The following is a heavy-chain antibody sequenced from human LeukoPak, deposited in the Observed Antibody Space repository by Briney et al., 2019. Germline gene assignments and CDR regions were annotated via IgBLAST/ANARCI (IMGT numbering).Heavy chain of an antibody. Sequence: SQTLSLTCAVYGGSFSGYYWSWIRQPPGKGLEWIGEINHSGSTNYNPSLKSRVTISVDTSKNQFSLKLSSVTAAHTAVYYCASRWGYYFDYWGQGTLVTVSS. CDR2: INHSGST. D-gene: IGHD4-23*01. J-gene: IGHJ4*02. CDR3: ASRWGYYFDY. V-gene: IGHV4-34*01. CDR1: GGSFSGYY.